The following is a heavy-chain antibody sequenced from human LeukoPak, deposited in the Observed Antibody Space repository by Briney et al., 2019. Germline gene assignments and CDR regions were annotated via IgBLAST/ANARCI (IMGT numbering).Heavy chain of an antibody. Sequence: PSETLSLTCTVSGGSIRSYYWSWIRLPAGKGLEWIGLIYNDEKTNYNPSLRSRLTMSVDTSKNQFSLKVRSVTAADTAVYFCARVESGYGSLYFDHWGQGTPVTVSS. CDR1: GGSIRSYY. D-gene: IGHD3-10*01. V-gene: IGHV4-4*07. CDR3: ARVESGYGSLYFDH. CDR2: IYNDEKT. J-gene: IGHJ4*02.